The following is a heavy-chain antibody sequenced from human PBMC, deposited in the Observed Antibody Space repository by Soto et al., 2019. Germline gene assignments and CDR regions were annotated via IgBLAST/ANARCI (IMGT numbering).Heavy chain of an antibody. CDR3: ARNGSN. J-gene: IGHJ4*02. CDR2: IYYSGIT. Sequence: SETLSLTCTVSGVSISNISYYWGWIRRPPGKGLEWIGTIYYSGITYYNPSLKSRVTISVDTSKNQFSLKLTSVTAADTAVYYCARNGSNWGQGTLVTVSS. V-gene: IGHV4-39*01. CDR1: GVSISNISYY.